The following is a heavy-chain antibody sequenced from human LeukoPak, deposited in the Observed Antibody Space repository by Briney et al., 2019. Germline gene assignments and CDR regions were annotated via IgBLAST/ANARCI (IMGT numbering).Heavy chain of an antibody. V-gene: IGHV4-4*02. J-gene: IGHJ6*02. D-gene: IGHD2-15*01. CDR2: INHSGST. Sequence: SGTLSLTCAVSGGSISSSNWWSWIRQPPGKGLEWIGEINHSGSTNYNPSLKSRVTISVDTSKNQFSLKLSSVTAADTAVYYCAREIVVVVAANYYYYYYGMDVWGQGTTVTVSS. CDR1: GGSISSSNW. CDR3: AREIVVVVAANYYYYYYGMDV.